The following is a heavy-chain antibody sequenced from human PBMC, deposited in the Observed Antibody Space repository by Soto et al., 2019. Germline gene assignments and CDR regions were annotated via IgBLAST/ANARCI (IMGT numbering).Heavy chain of an antibody. V-gene: IGHV1-24*01. CDR2: FDPEDGET. CDR1: GYTLTELS. D-gene: IGHD3-10*01. J-gene: IGHJ5*02. CDR3: ATGYYGSGGFDP. Sequence: SVKVSCKVSGYTLTELSMHWVRQAPGKGLEWMGGFDPEDGETIYAQKFQGRVTMTEDTSTDTAYMELSSLRSEDTAVYYCATGYYGSGGFDPWGQGTLVTVSS.